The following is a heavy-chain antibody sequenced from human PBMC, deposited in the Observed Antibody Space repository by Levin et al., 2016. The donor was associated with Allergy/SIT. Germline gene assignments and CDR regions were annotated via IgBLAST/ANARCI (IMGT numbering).Heavy chain of an antibody. J-gene: IGHJ4*02. V-gene: IGHV5-10-1*01. Sequence: VRQMPGKGLEWMGRIDPSDSYTNYSPSFQGHVTISADKSISTAYLQWSSLKASDTAMYYCARLWSGYDLEDFDYWGQGTLVTVSS. CDR3: ARLWSGYDLEDFDY. CDR2: IDPSDSYT. D-gene: IGHD5-12*01.